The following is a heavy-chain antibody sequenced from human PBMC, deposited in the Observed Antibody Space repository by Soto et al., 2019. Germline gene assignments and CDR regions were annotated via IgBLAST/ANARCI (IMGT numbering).Heavy chain of an antibody. Sequence: SLRLSCAASGFTFSSYCMSWVRQAPGKGLEWVADIRGSGSGKYYADSVKGRFTISRDNSKNTLYLQMNSLRAEDTAVYYCAKVLDYRIKYYFDYWGQGTLVTVSS. J-gene: IGHJ4*02. CDR3: AKVLDYRIKYYFDY. CDR2: IRGSGSGK. V-gene: IGHV3-23*01. CDR1: GFTFSSYC. D-gene: IGHD4-4*01.